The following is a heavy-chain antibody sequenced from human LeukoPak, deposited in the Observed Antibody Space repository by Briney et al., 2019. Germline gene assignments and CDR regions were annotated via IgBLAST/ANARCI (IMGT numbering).Heavy chain of an antibody. Sequence: GRSLRLSCAASGFTFSSYAMHWVRQAPGKGLEWVAVISYDGSNKYYADSVKGRFTISRDNAKNSLYLQMNSLRVEGTAVYYCARDPSGSSSWVRFDYWGQGTLVTVSS. CDR1: GFTFSSYA. J-gene: IGHJ4*02. CDR3: ARDPSGSSSWVRFDY. D-gene: IGHD6-13*01. CDR2: ISYDGSNK. V-gene: IGHV3-30-3*01.